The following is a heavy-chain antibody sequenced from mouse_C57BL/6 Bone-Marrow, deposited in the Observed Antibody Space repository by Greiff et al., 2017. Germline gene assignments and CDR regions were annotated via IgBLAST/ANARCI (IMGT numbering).Heavy chain of an antibody. J-gene: IGHJ2*01. CDR3: AAGATGDYFDY. CDR1: GFNIKDDY. V-gene: IGHV14-4*01. D-gene: IGHD3-1*01. CDR2: IDPENGDT. Sequence: EVQLQQSGAELVRPGASVKLSCTASGFNIKDDYMHWVKQRPEQGLEWIGWIDPENGDTDYASKFQGQATITGDKSSNTAYLQLSSLKSEDTAVLYCAAGATGDYFDYWGQGTTLTVSS.